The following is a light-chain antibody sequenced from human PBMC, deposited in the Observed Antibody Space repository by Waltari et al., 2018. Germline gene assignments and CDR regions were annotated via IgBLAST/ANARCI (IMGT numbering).Light chain of an antibody. V-gene: IGLV1-47*01. J-gene: IGLJ3*02. CDR3: GTWDASLSAWV. Sequence: QSVLTQPPSASGTPGQRVTISCSGSPSNIGNNYVYWYQQVPGTAPKLLIYRSNQRPSGVPGQFSGSKSGTSASLAISGLRSEDEADYYCGTWDASLSAWVFGGGTKLTVL. CDR2: RSN. CDR1: PSNIGNNY.